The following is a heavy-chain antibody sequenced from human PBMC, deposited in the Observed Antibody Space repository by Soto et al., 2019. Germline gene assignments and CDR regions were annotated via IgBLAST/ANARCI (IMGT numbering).Heavy chain of an antibody. CDR2: FYSGGST. CDR1: GFTVSSNY. D-gene: IGHD6-19*01. Sequence: EVQLVETGGGLIQPGGSLRLSCAASGFTVSSNYMSWVRQAPGKGLEWVSVFYSGGSTYYADSVKGRFTISRDNSKNTLYLQMNSLRDEDTAVYYCARSPMYSSGWYRGGDYSYGMDVWGQGTTVTVSS. V-gene: IGHV3-53*02. CDR3: ARSPMYSSGWYRGGDYSYGMDV. J-gene: IGHJ6*02.